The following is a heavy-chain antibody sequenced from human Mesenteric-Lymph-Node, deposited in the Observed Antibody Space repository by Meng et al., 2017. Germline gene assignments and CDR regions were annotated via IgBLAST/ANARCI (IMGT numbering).Heavy chain of an antibody. J-gene: IGHJ3*02. CDR1: GFTFSSYS. CDR3: ARVDGGNSAGAFDI. D-gene: IGHD4-23*01. Sequence: GESLKISCAASGFTFSSYSMNWVRQAPGKGLEWVSSISSSSSYIYYADSVKGRFTISRDNAKNSLYLQMNSLRAEDTAVYYCARVDGGNSAGAFDIWGQGTMVTVSS. CDR2: ISSSSSYI. V-gene: IGHV3-21*01.